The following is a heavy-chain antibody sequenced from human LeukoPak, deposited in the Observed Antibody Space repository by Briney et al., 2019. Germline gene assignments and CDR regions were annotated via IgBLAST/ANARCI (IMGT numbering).Heavy chain of an antibody. J-gene: IGHJ4*02. CDR2: IYYSGST. CDR1: GGSFSGYY. D-gene: IGHD1-26*01. Sequence: SETLSLTCAVYGGSFSGYYWSWIRQPPGKGLEWIGYIYYSGSTYYNPSLKSRVTISVDTSKNQFSLKLSSVTAADTAVYYCARVLGSGSYSYYFDYWGQGTLVTVSS. V-gene: IGHV4-34*09. CDR3: ARVLGSGSYSYYFDY.